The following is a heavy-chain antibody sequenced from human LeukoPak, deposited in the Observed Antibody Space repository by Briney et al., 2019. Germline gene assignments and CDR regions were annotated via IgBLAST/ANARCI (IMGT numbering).Heavy chain of an antibody. J-gene: IGHJ4*02. CDR3: ARAAVDYGDFRIDY. D-gene: IGHD4-17*01. CDR1: GGSISSYY. Sequence: PSETLSLTCTVSGGSISSYYWSWIRQPPGKGLEWIGYIYYSGSTNYNPSLKSRVTISVDTSKNQFSLKLSSVTAADTAVYYCARAAVDYGDFRIDYWGQGTLVTVSS. V-gene: IGHV4-59*01. CDR2: IYYSGST.